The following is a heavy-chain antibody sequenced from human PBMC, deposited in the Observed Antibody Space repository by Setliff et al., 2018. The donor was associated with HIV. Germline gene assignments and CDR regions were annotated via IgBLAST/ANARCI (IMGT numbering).Heavy chain of an antibody. D-gene: IGHD1-26*01. J-gene: IGHJ3*02. CDR3: ARVRGGSYVFDI. CDR1: GFSVSSKY. CDR2: IYDGGTT. V-gene: IGHV3-53*01. Sequence: GGSLRLSCAASGFSVSSKYMSWVRQAPGKGLEWVSIIYDGGTTYYADSVKGRFSISRDYSKNTLYLQMNSLRAEDTAVYYCARVRGGSYVFDIWGQGTMVTVSS.